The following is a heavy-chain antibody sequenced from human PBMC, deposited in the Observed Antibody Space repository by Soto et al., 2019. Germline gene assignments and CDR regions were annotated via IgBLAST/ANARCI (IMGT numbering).Heavy chain of an antibody. Sequence: QEPLAESGGGVVQPGTSLRLSCTASGFSFSSFGMNWVRQAPGKGLEWVALIWYDGSKEYYADSVQGRFTISRYDSKNTLYHQMDSLRAEDRAVYYRTREGTFGSGSNGAWFDPWDQGSLVTVSS. CDR3: TREGTFGSGSNGAWFDP. J-gene: IGHJ5*02. CDR2: IWYDGSKE. V-gene: IGHV3-33*08. CDR1: GFSFSSFG. D-gene: IGHD6-25*01.